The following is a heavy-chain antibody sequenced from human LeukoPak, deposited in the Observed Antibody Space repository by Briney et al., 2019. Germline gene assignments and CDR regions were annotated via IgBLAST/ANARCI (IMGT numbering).Heavy chain of an antibody. J-gene: IGHJ4*02. CDR1: GFTFSSYA. CDR3: AKLGQLATEVVS. V-gene: IGHV3-23*01. CDR2: ISDSGGST. D-gene: IGHD6-13*01. Sequence: GGSLRLSCEASGFTFSSYAMSWVRQAPGKGLKWVAGISDSGGSTSYADSVKGRFTISRDNHKNTLHLQMNSLRAEDTAVYHCAKLGQLATEVVSWGQGTLVTVSS.